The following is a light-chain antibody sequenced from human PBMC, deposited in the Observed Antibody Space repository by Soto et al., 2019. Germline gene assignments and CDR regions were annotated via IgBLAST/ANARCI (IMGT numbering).Light chain of an antibody. V-gene: IGKV1-39*01. CDR1: QSINNY. CDR3: KQSYSRT. Sequence: DIRLTQSPSSLSAYVGDRVSISCRASQSINNYLNWYQQKPGKAPKVLIFASSTLQSGVPSRFSGSGSGTDFTLTITSLQPEDFATYYCKQSYSRTFGQGTKVDI. J-gene: IGKJ1*01. CDR2: ASS.